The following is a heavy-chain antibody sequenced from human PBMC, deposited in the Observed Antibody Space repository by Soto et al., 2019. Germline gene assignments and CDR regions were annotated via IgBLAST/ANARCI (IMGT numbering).Heavy chain of an antibody. CDR1: GDTFTSYY. Sequence: GESLKISCKGSGDTFTSYYMHWVRQAPGQGLEWMGIISPSGGSTSYAQKFQGRVTMTRDTSTSTVYMELSSLRSEDTAVYYCARASTVTYYYYGMDVWGQGTTVTVSS. V-gene: IGHV1-46*01. CDR2: ISPSGGST. CDR3: ARASTVTYYYYGMDV. D-gene: IGHD4-17*01. J-gene: IGHJ6*02.